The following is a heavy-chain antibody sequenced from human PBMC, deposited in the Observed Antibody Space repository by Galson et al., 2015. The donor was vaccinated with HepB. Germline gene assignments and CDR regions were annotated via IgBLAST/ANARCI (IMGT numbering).Heavy chain of an antibody. CDR1: GGSISSGGYS. J-gene: IGHJ4*02. Sequence: TLSLTCAVSGGSISSGGYSWSWIRQPPGKGLEWIGYIYHSGSTYYNPSLKSRVTISVDRSKNQFSLKLSSVTAADTAVYYCARGGSGRQNYFDYWGQGTLVTVSS. CDR2: IYHSGST. D-gene: IGHD3-10*01. CDR3: ARGGSGRQNYFDY. V-gene: IGHV4-30-2*01.